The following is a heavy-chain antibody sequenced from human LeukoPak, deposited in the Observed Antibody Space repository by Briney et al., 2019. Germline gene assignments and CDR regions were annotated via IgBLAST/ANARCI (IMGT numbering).Heavy chain of an antibody. CDR3: ASTSKDTAMVSPYLWDY. D-gene: IGHD5-18*01. CDR1: GFTVSSNY. V-gene: IGHV3-66*01. J-gene: IGHJ4*02. Sequence: GGSLRLSCAASGFTVSSNYMSWVRQAPGKGLEWVSVIYSGGSTYYADSVKGRFTISRDNSKNTLYLQMNSLRAEDTAAYYCASTSKDTAMVSPYLWDYWGQGTLVTVSS. CDR2: IYSGGST.